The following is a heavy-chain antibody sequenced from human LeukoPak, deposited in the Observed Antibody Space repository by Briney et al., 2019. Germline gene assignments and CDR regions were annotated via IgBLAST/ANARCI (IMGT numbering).Heavy chain of an antibody. Sequence: GGSLRLSCAASGFTFSSYGMSWVRQAPGKGLEWVSAISGSGGSTYYADSVKGRFTISRDNSKNTLYLQMNGLRAEDTAVYYCAKWPMIVVVTYFQHWGQGTLVTVSS. CDR1: GFTFSSYG. CDR3: AKWPMIVVVTYFQH. CDR2: ISGSGGST. D-gene: IGHD3-22*01. J-gene: IGHJ1*01. V-gene: IGHV3-23*01.